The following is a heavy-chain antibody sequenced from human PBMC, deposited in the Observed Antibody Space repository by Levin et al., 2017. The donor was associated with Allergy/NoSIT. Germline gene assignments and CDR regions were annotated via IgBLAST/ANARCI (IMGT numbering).Heavy chain of an antibody. Sequence: LSLTCATSGFTLSDHYMEWVRQAPGKGLEWVGRSRNKANSYTTEYGASVKGRFTISRDDSKNLLYLQMNSLKTDDTAVYYCAKVRSAASFDYWGQGTLVAVSS. J-gene: IGHJ4*02. V-gene: IGHV3-72*01. D-gene: IGHD3-3*01. CDR1: GFTLSDHY. CDR2: SRNKANSYTT. CDR3: AKVRSAASFDY.